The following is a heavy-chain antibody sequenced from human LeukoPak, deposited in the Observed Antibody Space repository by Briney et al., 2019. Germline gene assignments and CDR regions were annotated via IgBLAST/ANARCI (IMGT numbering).Heavy chain of an antibody. J-gene: IGHJ3*02. CDR3: ARGRFLEWLDAFDI. V-gene: IGHV4-39*07. CDR1: GGSISSSSYY. Sequence: SETLSLTCTVSGGSISSSSYYWGWIRQPPGKGLEWIGSIYYSGSTYYNPSLKSRVTISVDTSKNQFSLKLSSVTAADTAVYYCARGRFLEWLDAFDIWGQGTMVTVSS. D-gene: IGHD3-3*01. CDR2: IYYSGST.